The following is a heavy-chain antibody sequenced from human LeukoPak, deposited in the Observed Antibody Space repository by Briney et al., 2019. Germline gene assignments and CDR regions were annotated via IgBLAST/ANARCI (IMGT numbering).Heavy chain of an antibody. CDR3: SRDPTYYLRYGYFDY. V-gene: IGHV3-20*04. Sequence: GGSLRLSCAASGFTFDDYGMSWVRQAPGKGLEWVSGINWNGGSTGYADSVKGRFTISRDNTKNSLYLQMNSLRAEDTAVYYCSRDPTYYLRYGYFDYWGQGALVTVSS. J-gene: IGHJ4*02. CDR2: INWNGGST. CDR1: GFTFDDYG. D-gene: IGHD1-26*01.